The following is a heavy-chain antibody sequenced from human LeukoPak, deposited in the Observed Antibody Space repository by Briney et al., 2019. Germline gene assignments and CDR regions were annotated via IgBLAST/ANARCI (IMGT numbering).Heavy chain of an antibody. Sequence: GGSLRLSCAASGFTVSSNYMSWVRQAPGKGLEWVSVIYSGGSTYYADSVKGRFTISRDNSKNTLYLQMNSLRAEDTAVYYCARGRRMNYYDSSGYLSWGQGTLVTVSS. D-gene: IGHD3-22*01. V-gene: IGHV3-66*01. CDR1: GFTVSSNY. CDR2: IYSGGST. J-gene: IGHJ4*02. CDR3: ARGRRMNYYDSSGYLS.